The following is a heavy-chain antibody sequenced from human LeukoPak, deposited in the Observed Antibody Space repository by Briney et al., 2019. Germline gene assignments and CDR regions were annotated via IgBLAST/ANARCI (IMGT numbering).Heavy chain of an antibody. CDR1: GGSISSGGYS. CDR3: ARDPWGVPRGYFDY. Sequence: PSETLSLTCAVSGGSISSGGYSWSWIRQPPGKGLEWIGYIYHSGSTYYNPSLKSRVTISVDTSKNQFSLKLSSVTAADTAVYYCARDPWGVPRGYFDYWGQGTLVTVSS. V-gene: IGHV4-30-2*01. D-gene: IGHD2-2*01. CDR2: IYHSGST. J-gene: IGHJ4*02.